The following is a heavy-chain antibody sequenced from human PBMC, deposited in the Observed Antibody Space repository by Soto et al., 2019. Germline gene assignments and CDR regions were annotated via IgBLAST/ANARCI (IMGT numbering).Heavy chain of an antibody. CDR1: GFPFTDYA. D-gene: IGHD6-13*01. CDR3: AKEWSSTWYPLDY. V-gene: IGHV3-23*01. J-gene: IGHJ4*02. CDR2: ISGSGGST. Sequence: QPGGSLRLSCAASGFPFTDYAMTWVRQAPGKGLEWVSAISGSGGSTYYADSVKGRFTISSDSSKNTLYLQMNSLRAEDTAVYYCAKEWSSTWYPLDYWGQGTLVTVSS.